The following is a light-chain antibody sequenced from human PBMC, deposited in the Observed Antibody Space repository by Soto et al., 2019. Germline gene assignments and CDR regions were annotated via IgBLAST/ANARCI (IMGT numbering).Light chain of an antibody. CDR2: AAS. V-gene: IGKV1-27*01. CDR3: LQDYNYPWT. Sequence: DIQMTQSPSSLSASIGDRVTITCRASQGINNYLAWYQQKPGRAPQLLIYAASAVHSGVPSRFSGSGSGTDFTLTINSLQPEDFATYYCLQDYNYPWTFGQGTKVDIK. J-gene: IGKJ1*01. CDR1: QGINNY.